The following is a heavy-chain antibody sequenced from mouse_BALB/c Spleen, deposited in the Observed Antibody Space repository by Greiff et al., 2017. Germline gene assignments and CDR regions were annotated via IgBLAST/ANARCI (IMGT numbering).Heavy chain of an antibody. CDR2: IRLKSNNYAT. CDR1: GFTFSNYW. D-gene: IGHD2-1*01. J-gene: IGHJ4*01. Sequence: EVMLVESGGGLVQPGGSMKLSCVASGFTFSNYWMNWVRQSPEKGLEWVAEIRLKSNNYATHYAESVKGRFTISRDDSKSSVYLQMNNLRAEDTGIYYCTRAGNYGYYYAMDYWGQGTSVTVSS. V-gene: IGHV6-6*02. CDR3: TRAGNYGYYYAMDY.